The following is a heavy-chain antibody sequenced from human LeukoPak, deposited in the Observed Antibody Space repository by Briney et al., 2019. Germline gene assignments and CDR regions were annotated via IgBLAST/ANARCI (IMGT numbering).Heavy chain of an antibody. CDR1: GFTFDDYG. J-gene: IGHJ4*02. D-gene: IGHD6-19*01. CDR2: ISSSSSYI. CDR3: AVLSSGISGYY. V-gene: IGHV3-21*01. Sequence: GGSLRLSCAASGFTFDDYGMSWVRQAPGKGLEWVSSISSSSSYIYYADSVKGRFTISRDNAKNSLYLQMNSLRAEDTAVYYCAVLSSGISGYYWGQGTLVTVSS.